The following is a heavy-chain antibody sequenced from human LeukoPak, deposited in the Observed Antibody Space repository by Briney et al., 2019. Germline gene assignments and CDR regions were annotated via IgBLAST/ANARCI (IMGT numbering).Heavy chain of an antibody. Sequence: PSETLSLTCTVSGGSISTYYWSWIRQPPGQGLEWIGYVYYSGSTNYNSSLKSRVTISVDTSKSQFPLKLSSVTAADTAVYYCVRHSGTSRIFGFDCWGQGTLVTVSS. J-gene: IGHJ4*02. D-gene: IGHD1-26*01. CDR3: VRHSGTSRIFGFDC. CDR2: VYYSGST. CDR1: GGSISTYY. V-gene: IGHV4-59*01.